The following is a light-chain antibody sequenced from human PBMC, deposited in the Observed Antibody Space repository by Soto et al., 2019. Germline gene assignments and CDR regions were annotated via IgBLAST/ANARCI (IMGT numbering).Light chain of an antibody. Sequence: EIVLTQSPATLSLSPGERATLSCRASQSVCSFLAWYQQKPGQAPRLLIYDASNRAPGIPARFSGSGSGTDFTLTIGSLDPEDFAVYYCQQRRNWPLFTFCPGTKVHI. J-gene: IGKJ3*01. CDR2: DAS. CDR3: QQRRNWPLFT. CDR1: QSVCSF. V-gene: IGKV3-11*01.